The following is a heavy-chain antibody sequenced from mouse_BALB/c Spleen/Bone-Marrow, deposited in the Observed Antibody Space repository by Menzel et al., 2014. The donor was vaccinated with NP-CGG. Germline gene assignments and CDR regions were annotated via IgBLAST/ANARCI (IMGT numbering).Heavy chain of an antibody. CDR2: INPESSTI. CDR3: ARLGYYGYFVD. Sequence: VQLKESGGGLVQPGGSLKLSCAASGFDFRRYWMSWVRQAPGKGLEWIGEINPESSTINYTPSLKDKFIISRDNAKNTLYLQMSKVRSEDTALYYWARLGYYGYFVDWGQGTTLTVSS. CDR1: GFDFRRYW. D-gene: IGHD2-3*01. J-gene: IGHJ2*01. V-gene: IGHV4-1*02.